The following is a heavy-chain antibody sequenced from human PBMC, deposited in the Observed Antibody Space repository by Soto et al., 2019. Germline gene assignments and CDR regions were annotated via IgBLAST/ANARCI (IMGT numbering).Heavy chain of an antibody. Sequence: KSGGSLRLSYAASGFTFTRYSMNWVRQAPGKGLEWVSSISSTTNYIYYGDSMKGRFTISRDNAKNSLYLEMNSLRAEDTAVYYCARESEDLTSNFDYWGQGTLVTVSS. CDR2: ISSTTNYI. CDR3: ARESEDLTSNFDY. V-gene: IGHV3-21*06. J-gene: IGHJ4*02. CDR1: GFTFTRYS.